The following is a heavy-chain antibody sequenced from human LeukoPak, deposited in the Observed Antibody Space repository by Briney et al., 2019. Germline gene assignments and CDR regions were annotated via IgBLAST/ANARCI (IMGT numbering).Heavy chain of an antibody. V-gene: IGHV4-31*03. J-gene: IGHJ6*02. CDR1: GGSISSGGYY. D-gene: IGHD4-17*01. Sequence: SGTLSLTCTVSGGSISSGGYYWSWIRQHPGKGLEWIGYIYYSGSTYYNPSLKSRVTISVDTSKNQFSLKLSSVTAADTAVYYCARGMVTTYYYYYGMDVWGQGTTVTVSS. CDR2: IYYSGST. CDR3: ARGMVTTYYYYYGMDV.